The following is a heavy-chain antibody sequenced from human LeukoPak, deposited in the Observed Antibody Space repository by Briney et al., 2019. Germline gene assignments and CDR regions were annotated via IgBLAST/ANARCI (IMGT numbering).Heavy chain of an antibody. J-gene: IGHJ4*02. V-gene: IGHV4-59*01. CDR2: IYYSGST. D-gene: IGHD5-18*01. CDR3: ARVDTAMGPNFDY. Sequence: PSETLSLTCTVSGGSISSYYWSWIRQPPGKGLEWIGYIYYSGSTNYNPSLKSRVTISVDTSKNQFSLKLSSVTAADTAVYYCARVDTAMGPNFDYWGQGTLVTVSS. CDR1: GGSISSYY.